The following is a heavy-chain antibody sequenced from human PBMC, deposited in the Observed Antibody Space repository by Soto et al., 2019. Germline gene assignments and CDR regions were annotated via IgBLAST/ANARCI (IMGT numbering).Heavy chain of an antibody. V-gene: IGHV1-18*01. CDR1: GYTFTSYG. J-gene: IGHJ6*02. CDR2: ISAYNGNT. Sequence: ASVKVSCKASGYTFTSYGISWVRQAPGQGLEWMGWISAYNGNTNYAQKLQDRVTMTTDTSTSTAYMELRSLRSDDTAVYYCARSGDPDYDFWSGYYWHYGMDVWGQGTTVTVS. CDR3: ARSGDPDYDFWSGYYWHYGMDV. D-gene: IGHD3-3*01.